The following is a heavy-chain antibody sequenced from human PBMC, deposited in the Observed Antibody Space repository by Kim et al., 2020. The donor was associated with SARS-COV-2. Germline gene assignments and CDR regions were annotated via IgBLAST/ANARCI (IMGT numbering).Heavy chain of an antibody. CDR2: ISAYIGNT. J-gene: IGHJ3*02. V-gene: IGHV1-18*01. CDR1: GYTFTSYG. CDR3: ARVKTYYYDSSPRDALDI. D-gene: IGHD3-22*01. Sequence: ASVKVSCKTSGYTFTSYGITWVRKAPGQGLEWMGWISAYIGNTNYAEKLQGRVTMTTDTSTDTAYMELRSLRSDDTAVYFCARVKTYYYDSSPRDALDIWGQGTMVTVSS.